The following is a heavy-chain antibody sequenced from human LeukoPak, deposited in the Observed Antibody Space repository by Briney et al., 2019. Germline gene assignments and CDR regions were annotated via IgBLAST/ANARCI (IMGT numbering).Heavy chain of an antibody. CDR2: IKPTSGDS. CDR1: GYTFTAYY. V-gene: IGHV1-2*02. CDR3: TTEDKYCTTTTCGDY. J-gene: IGHJ4*02. Sequence: ASVKVSCKASGYTFTAYYVHWVRQAPGQGLEWMGYIKPTSGDSNYAQKFQEKVTMTRHTSISTAYLELSGLTSDDTAVYYCTTEDKYCTTTTCGDYWGQGTLVTVSS. D-gene: IGHD2-2*01.